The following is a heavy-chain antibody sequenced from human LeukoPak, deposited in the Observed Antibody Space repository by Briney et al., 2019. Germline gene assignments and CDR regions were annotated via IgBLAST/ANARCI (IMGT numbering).Heavy chain of an antibody. J-gene: IGHJ6*02. CDR1: GYTFTGYY. D-gene: IGHD3-9*01. CDR3: ARGGRTETRLRYFDWLMDV. CDR2: INPNSGGT. Sequence: GASVKVSCKASGYTFTGYYMHWVRQAPGQGLEWMGWINPNSGGTNYAQKFQGRVTMTRDTSISTAYMELSRLRSDDTAVYYCARGGRTETRLRYFDWLMDVWGQGTTVTVSS. V-gene: IGHV1-2*02.